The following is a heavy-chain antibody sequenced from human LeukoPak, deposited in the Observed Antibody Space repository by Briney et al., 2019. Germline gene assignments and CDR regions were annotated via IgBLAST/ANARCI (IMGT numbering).Heavy chain of an antibody. CDR1: GFTFSSYA. CDR2: IHFSPGYT. V-gene: IGHV3-23*01. CDR3: AKGYTAAWYDFDY. Sequence: GSLRLSCAASGFTFSSYAMSWVRQAPGKGLEWVPHIHFSPGYTYYADSVKGRFTISRDNSKNMLYLQMNSLRAEDTAVYYCAKGYTAAWYDFDYWGQGTLVTVSS. D-gene: IGHD5-12*01. J-gene: IGHJ4*02.